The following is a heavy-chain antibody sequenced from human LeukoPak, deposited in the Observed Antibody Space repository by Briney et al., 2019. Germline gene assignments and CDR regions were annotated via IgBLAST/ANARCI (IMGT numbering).Heavy chain of an antibody. D-gene: IGHD6-6*01. CDR1: GDSFTSVTDY. V-gene: IGHV4-39*07. CDR3: ARRSGSASD. Sequence: SETLSLTCTVSGDSFTSVTDYWAWIRQPPGKGLEWIASGDYSGGTYYNPSLKSRVTISVDTSKNQFSLKLSSVTAADTAVYYCARRSGSASDWDQGTLVTVSS. CDR2: GDYSGGT. J-gene: IGHJ4*02.